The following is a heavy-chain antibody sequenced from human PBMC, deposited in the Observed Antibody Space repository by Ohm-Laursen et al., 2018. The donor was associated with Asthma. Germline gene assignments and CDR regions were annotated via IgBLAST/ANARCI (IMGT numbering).Heavy chain of an antibody. V-gene: IGHV3-21*01. CDR1: GFTFSSYS. CDR2: ISSSSSYI. D-gene: IGHD5-12*01. CDR3: ARAINENRGYSGYENTDYGMDV. J-gene: IGHJ6*02. Sequence: GSLRLSCSASGFTFSSYSMNWVRQAPGKGLEWVSSISSSSSYIYYADSVKGRFTISRDNAKNSLYLQMNSLRAEDTAVYYCARAINENRGYSGYENTDYGMDVWGQGTTVTVSS.